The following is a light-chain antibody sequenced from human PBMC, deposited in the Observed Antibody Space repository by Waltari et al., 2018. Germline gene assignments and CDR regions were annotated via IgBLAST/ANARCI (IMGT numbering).Light chain of an antibody. CDR3: AAWDDSLCVSYV. V-gene: IGLV1-47*01. CDR2: RNN. Sequence: QSVLTQPPSASGTPGQTVTIPCSGTNSNIGRNSVFWYQQLPGAPPKLLIYRNNQRPSEVPHRFYGPESGTSASLAISGLRAECEADYYCAAWDDSLCVSYVFGSGTKVPV. J-gene: IGLJ1*01. CDR1: NSNIGRNS.